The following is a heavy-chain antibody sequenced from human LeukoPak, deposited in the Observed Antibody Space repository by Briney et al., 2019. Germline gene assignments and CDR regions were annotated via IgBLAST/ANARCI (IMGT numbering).Heavy chain of an antibody. CDR3: ARITYDFWSGYYMPDDP. Sequence: RASVKVSCKASGYTFTGYYMHWVRQAPGQGLEWMGWISIYNGNTDYAQKLRGRVTMTTDTSTSTAYMELRSLRSDDTAVYYCARITYDFWSGYYMPDDPWGQGTLVTVSS. V-gene: IGHV1-18*04. J-gene: IGHJ5*02. CDR2: ISIYNGNT. CDR1: GYTFTGYY. D-gene: IGHD3-3*01.